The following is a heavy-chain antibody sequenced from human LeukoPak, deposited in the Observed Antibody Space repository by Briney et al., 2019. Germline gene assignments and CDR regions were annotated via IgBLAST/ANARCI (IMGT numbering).Heavy chain of an antibody. D-gene: IGHD2-15*01. CDR3: VRDRGYCSGGTCSALWDY. V-gene: IGHV3-7*01. Sequence: PGGSLRLSCAASGFTFSNYWMTWVRQAPGKGLEWVAHIKEDGGEKHYVDPVKGRFTISRDNAKNSLYLQMNSLRAEDTAMYYCVRDRGYCSGGTCSALWDYWGQGTLVTVSS. CDR2: IKEDGGEK. CDR1: GFTFSNYW. J-gene: IGHJ4*02.